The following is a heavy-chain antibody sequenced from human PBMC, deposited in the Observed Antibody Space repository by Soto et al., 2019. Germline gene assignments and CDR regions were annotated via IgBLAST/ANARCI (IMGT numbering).Heavy chain of an antibody. CDR2: LYWDDDK. V-gene: IGHV2-5*02. J-gene: IGHJ6*02. D-gene: IGHD2-21*02. CDR1: GLSLRTTGVG. Sequence: QITLKESGPTLVKPTQTLTLTCTVSGLSLRTTGVGVGWVRQPPGKDLEWLALLYWDDDKRYSPSLKSRLTITKDISEKEVVLTMTNMDTVDTATYYCVQSRCGGDCLEIYSSHAYYGVDVWGQGTTVTVSS. CDR3: VQSRCGGDCLEIYSSHAYYGVDV.